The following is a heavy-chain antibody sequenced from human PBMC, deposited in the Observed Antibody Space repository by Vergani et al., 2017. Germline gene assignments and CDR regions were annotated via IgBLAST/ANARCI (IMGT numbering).Heavy chain of an antibody. CDR2: VDFDGSDT. J-gene: IGHJ4*02. CDR1: GFPLSNAW. CDR3: ARDGAGNMDFDY. V-gene: IGHV3-74*01. Sequence: EVQLVESGGGLVQPGGPLRLSCAASGFPLSNAWIHWVRKGPGKGLEWVSRVDFDGSDTVYADSVKGRFTISKDSAMNTVHLQMTNVRAEDTAVYFCARDGAGNMDFDYWGPGILVGVSS. D-gene: IGHD1-26*01.